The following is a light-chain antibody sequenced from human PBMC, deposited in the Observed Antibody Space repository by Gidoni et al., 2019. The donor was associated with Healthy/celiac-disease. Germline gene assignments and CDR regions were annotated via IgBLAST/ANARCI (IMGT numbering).Light chain of an antibody. V-gene: IGKV1-39*01. CDR2: AAS. CDR1: QSISSY. CDR3: QQSYSTPLT. Sequence: DIQMIQSPSSLSASVGDRVTITCRASQSISSYLHWYQQKPGKAPKLLIYAASSLQSGVPSRFSGSGSRTDFTLTISSLQPEDFAAYYCQQSYSTPLTFGGGTKVEIK. J-gene: IGKJ4*01.